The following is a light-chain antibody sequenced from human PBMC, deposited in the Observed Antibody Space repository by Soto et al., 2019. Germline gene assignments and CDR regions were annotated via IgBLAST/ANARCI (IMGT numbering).Light chain of an antibody. J-gene: IGKJ1*01. CDR3: QHYNNWPPWT. Sequence: EIVITQSPVTLSVSPGERATLSCRASQSVSSNLAWYQHKPGQAPRLLIYGASTRATGVPARFSGSGSGTEVTLTISSLQSEDFAVYYCQHYNNWPPWTVGQGTKVEIK. CDR1: QSVSSN. V-gene: IGKV3-15*01. CDR2: GAS.